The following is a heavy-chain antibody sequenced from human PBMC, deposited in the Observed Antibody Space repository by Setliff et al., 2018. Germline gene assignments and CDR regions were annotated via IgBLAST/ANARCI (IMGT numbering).Heavy chain of an antibody. D-gene: IGHD3-22*01. CDR1: GFTFSNHG. CDR3: AKELIEVMMTGLEF. CDR2: IRHDGNNK. Sequence: GGSLRLSCAASGFTFSNHGMHWVRQAPGKGLEWVAFIRHDGNNKYYKDSVRGRFTISRDNSKNAVYLQMNNLRPEDTAVYYCAKELIEVMMTGLEFWGQGTMVTVSS. V-gene: IGHV3-30*02. J-gene: IGHJ4*02.